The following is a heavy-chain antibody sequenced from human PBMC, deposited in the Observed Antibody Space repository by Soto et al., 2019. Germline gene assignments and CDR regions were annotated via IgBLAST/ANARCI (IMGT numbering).Heavy chain of an antibody. CDR3: ARQKISPGNIIKWQLASIDAFDI. CDR1: GYSFTSYW. D-gene: IGHD6-6*01. Sequence: GESLKISCKGSGYSFTSYWIGWVRQMPGKGLEWMGIIYPGDSDTRYSPSFQGQVTISADKSISTAYLQWSSLKASDTAMYYCARQKISPGNIIKWQLASIDAFDIWGQGTMVTVSS. J-gene: IGHJ3*02. V-gene: IGHV5-51*01. CDR2: IYPGDSDT.